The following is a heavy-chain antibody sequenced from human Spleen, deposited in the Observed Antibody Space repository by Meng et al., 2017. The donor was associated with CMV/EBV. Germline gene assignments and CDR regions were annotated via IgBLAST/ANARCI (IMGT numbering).Heavy chain of an antibody. J-gene: IGHJ4*02. CDR1: GFTFSTYS. Sequence: GESLKISCAASGFTFSTYSLNWVRQAPGKGLEWVANIKEDGSEEYYVDSVKGRFTISRDNANNFLYLHMNSLSAEDTAVYYCARDWGSSSDYFDYWGQGTLVTVSS. CDR3: ARDWGSSSDYFDY. D-gene: IGHD6-6*01. CDR2: IKEDGSEE. V-gene: IGHV3-7*01.